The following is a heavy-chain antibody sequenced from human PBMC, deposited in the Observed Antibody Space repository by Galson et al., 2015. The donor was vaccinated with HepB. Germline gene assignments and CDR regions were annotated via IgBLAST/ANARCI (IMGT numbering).Heavy chain of an antibody. V-gene: IGHV6-1*01. J-gene: IGHJ6*02. CDR2: TYYRARWYN. D-gene: IGHD2-2*02. CDR1: GDSVSNNNAA. CDR3: ACVAGTIYNYALGV. Sequence: CAISGDSVSNNNAAWYRLRQSPSRGLEWLGRTYYRARWYNDYAVSLRSRITINPDTSKNQFSLQLNSVAPEDTATYYCACVAGTIYNYALGVWGQGTTVTVSS.